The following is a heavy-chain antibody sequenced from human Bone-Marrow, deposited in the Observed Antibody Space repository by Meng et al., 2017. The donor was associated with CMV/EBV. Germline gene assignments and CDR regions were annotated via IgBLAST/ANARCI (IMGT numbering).Heavy chain of an antibody. V-gene: IGHV4-34*01. J-gene: IGHJ4*02. CDR3: ARGRHIAARPFYY. CDR1: GGSLIDYY. Sequence: HGQLQQWGGGLLKPSEPLALTCAVCGGSLIDYYWSWIRQTPGKGLEWIGEINHSGSTNYNPSLKSRVTISVDTSKNQFSLKLSSVTAADTAVYYCARGRHIAARPFYYWGQGTLVTVSS. D-gene: IGHD6-6*01. CDR2: INHSGST.